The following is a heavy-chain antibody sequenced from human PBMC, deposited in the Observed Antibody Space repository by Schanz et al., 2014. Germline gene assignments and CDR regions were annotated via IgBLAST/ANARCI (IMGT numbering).Heavy chain of an antibody. CDR2: IHYSGST. J-gene: IGHJ6*02. V-gene: IGHV4-59*08. CDR3: ARLNYDSSGYPYYYGMDV. Sequence: QVQLQESGPGLVKPSETLSLTCSVSGGSIRNYYWNWIRQPPGKGVEWIGYIHYSGSTNYNPSLGSRVAMSVDPSKTQFPLRRSSVTAADTAVYYCARLNYDSSGYPYYYGMDVWGQGTTVTVSS. CDR1: GGSIRNYY. D-gene: IGHD3-22*01.